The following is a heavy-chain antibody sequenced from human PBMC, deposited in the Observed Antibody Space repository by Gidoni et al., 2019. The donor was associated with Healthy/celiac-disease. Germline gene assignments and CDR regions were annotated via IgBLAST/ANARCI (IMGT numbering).Heavy chain of an antibody. CDR1: GFTFRSYG. Sequence: QVQLVGSGGGVAQPGRSLRLSCAASGFTFRSYGMNWVRQAPGKGLEGVAVIWYDGSNKYYADSVKGRFTISRDNSKNTLYLQMNSLRAEDTAVYYCARDSSSGYYHDAFDIWGQGTMVTVSS. D-gene: IGHD3-22*01. CDR3: ARDSSSGYYHDAFDI. J-gene: IGHJ3*02. V-gene: IGHV3-33*01. CDR2: IWYDGSNK.